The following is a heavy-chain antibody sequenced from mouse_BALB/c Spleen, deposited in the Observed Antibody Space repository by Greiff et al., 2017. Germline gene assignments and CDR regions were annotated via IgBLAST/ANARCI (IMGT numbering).Heavy chain of an antibody. CDR1: GFTFSSYG. CDR2: ISSGGSYT. CDR3: ARRWLTSSDY. J-gene: IGHJ2*01. D-gene: IGHD2-2*01. Sequence: EVKLVESGGDLVKPGGSLKLSCAASGFTFSSYGMSWVRQTPDKRLEWVATISSGGSYTYYPDSVKGRFTISRDNAKNTLYLQMSSLKSEDTAMYYCARRWLTSSDYWGQGTTLTVSS. V-gene: IGHV5-6*02.